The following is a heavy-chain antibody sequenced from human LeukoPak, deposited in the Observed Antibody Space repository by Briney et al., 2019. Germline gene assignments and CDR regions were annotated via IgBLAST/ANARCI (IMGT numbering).Heavy chain of an antibody. V-gene: IGHV3-30-3*01. Sequence: GGSLRFYCAASGFTFSSYAMHWVRQAPGKGLEWVAVISYDGRNKYYADSVKGRFTISRDNSKNTLYLQMNSLRAEDTAVYYCARESGSYSLVYWGQGTLVTVSS. CDR2: ISYDGRNK. CDR3: ARESGSYSLVY. D-gene: IGHD1-26*01. CDR1: GFTFSSYA. J-gene: IGHJ4*02.